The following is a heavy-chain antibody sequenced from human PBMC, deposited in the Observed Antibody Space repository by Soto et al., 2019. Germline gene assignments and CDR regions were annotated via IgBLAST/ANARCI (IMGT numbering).Heavy chain of an antibody. CDR1: GFTVSSNY. J-gene: IGHJ4*02. CDR3: ARDGGGNEQFDY. Sequence: GGSLRLSCAASGFTVSSNYMSWVRQAPGKGLEWVSVIYSGGSTYYADSVKGRFTVSRDNSKNTLYLQMNSLTAEDTAVYYCARDGGGNEQFDYWGQGTLVTVSS. D-gene: IGHD5-12*01. V-gene: IGHV3-53*01. CDR2: IYSGGST.